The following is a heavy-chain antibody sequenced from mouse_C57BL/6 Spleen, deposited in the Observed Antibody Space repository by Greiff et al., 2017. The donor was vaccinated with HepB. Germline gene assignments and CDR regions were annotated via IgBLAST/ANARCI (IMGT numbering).Heavy chain of an antibody. CDR1: GFTFSSYA. Sequence: EVQVVESGGGLVKPGGSLKLSCAASGFTFSSYAMSWVRQTPEKRLEWVATISDGGSYTYYPDNVKGRFTISRDNAKNNLYLQMSHLKSEDTAMYYCARDTGLWDEGYFDYWGQGTTLTVSS. V-gene: IGHV5-4*01. J-gene: IGHJ2*01. CDR2: ISDGGSYT. D-gene: IGHD4-1*01. CDR3: ARDTGLWDEGYFDY.